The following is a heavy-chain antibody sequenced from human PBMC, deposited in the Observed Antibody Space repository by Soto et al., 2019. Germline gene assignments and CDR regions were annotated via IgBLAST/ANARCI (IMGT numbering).Heavy chain of an antibody. V-gene: IGHV3-11*01. J-gene: IGHJ4*02. D-gene: IGHD1-1*01. CDR2: ISSSGSTI. CDR1: GFTFSDYY. CDR3: AGGVELEPHYTYFDY. Sequence: GGSLRLSCAASGFTFSDYYMSWIRQAPGKGLEWVSYISSSGSTIYYADSVTGRFTISRDNAKNSLYLQMNSLRAEDKAVYYCAGGVELEPHYTYFDYWGQGTLVTVSS.